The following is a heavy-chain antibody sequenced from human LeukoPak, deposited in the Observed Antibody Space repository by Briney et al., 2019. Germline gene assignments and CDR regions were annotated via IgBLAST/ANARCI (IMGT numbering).Heavy chain of an antibody. J-gene: IGHJ2*01. V-gene: IGHV3-11*01. CDR1: GFTFSDYY. CDR2: ISSSGSTI. D-gene: IGHD1-26*01. Sequence: PGRSLRLSCAASGFTFSDYYMSWIRQAPGKGLEWVSYISSSGSTIYYADSVKGRFTISRDNAKNSLYLQMNSLRAEDTAVYYCASNSGSLSSWYFDLWGRGTLVTVSS. CDR3: ASNSGSLSSWYFDL.